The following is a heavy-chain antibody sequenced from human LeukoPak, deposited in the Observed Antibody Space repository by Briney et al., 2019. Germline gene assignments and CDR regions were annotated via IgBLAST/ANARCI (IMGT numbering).Heavy chain of an antibody. J-gene: IGHJ3*02. V-gene: IGHV3-66*02. CDR3: ATTGDSLDAFDI. CDR2: IYSGGST. CDR1: GFTVSSNY. Sequence: GGSLRLSCAASGFTVSSNYMSWVRQAPGKGLEWVSVIYSGGSTYYADSVKGRFTISRDNSKNTLYLQMNSLRAKDTAVYYCATTGDSLDAFDIWGQGTMVTVSS. D-gene: IGHD1-1*01.